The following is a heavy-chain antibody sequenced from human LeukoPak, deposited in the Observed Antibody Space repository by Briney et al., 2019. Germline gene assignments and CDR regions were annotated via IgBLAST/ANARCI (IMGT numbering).Heavy chain of an antibody. CDR2: MNPSGGST. V-gene: IGHV1-46*01. CDR3: ARDRGWFDP. J-gene: IGHJ5*02. Sequence: ASVKVSRKASGYTFTSYYMHWVRQAPGQGLEWMGIMNPSGGSTSYAQKFQGRLTMTRDTSTSTVYMELSSLRSEDTAVYYCARDRGWFDPWGQGTLVTVSS. CDR1: GYTFTSYY.